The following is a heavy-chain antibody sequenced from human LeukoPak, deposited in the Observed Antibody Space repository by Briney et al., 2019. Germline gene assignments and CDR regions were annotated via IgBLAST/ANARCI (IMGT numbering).Heavy chain of an antibody. CDR1: GGSISSYY. J-gene: IGHJ6*03. CDR3: ARDGDLKDGFYYYYYVDV. Sequence: PSETLSLTCTVSGGSISSYYWSWIRQPPGKGLEWIGYIYYSGSTNYNPSLKSRVTISVDTSKNQFSLKLSSVTAADTAVYYCARDGDLKDGFYYYYYVDVWGKGTTVTVSS. V-gene: IGHV4-59*01. CDR2: IYYSGST. D-gene: IGHD5-24*01.